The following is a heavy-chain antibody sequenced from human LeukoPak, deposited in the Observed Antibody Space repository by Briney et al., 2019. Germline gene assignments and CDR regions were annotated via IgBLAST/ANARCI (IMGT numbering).Heavy chain of an antibody. CDR2: ISGSANST. D-gene: IGHD2-2*01. CDR3: AKGPHCSSTSCFVLGSFDC. Sequence: GGSLRLSCAASGFTFSSYAMSWVRQAPGKGLEWVSSISGSANSTFHADSVKGRFTISRDNSKSTLYLQMNSLRAEDTAVYYCAKGPHCSSTSCFVLGSFDCWSQGTLVTVSS. V-gene: IGHV3-23*01. CDR1: GFTFSSYA. J-gene: IGHJ4*02.